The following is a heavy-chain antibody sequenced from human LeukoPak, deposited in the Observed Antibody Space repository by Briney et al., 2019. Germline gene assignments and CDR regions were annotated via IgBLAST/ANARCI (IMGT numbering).Heavy chain of an antibody. V-gene: IGHV4-34*01. CDR1: GGSFSGYY. J-gene: IGHJ3*02. Sequence: SETLSLTCAVYGGSFSGYYWSWIRQPPGKGLEWIGEINHSGSTNYNPSLKSRVTISVDTSKNQFSLKLSSVTAADTAVYYCARWRQWLDDAFDIWGQGTMVTVSS. CDR3: ARWRQWLDDAFDI. CDR2: INHSGST. D-gene: IGHD6-19*01.